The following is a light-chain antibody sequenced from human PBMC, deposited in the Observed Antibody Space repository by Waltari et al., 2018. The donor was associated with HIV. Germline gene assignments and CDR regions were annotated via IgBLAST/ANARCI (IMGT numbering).Light chain of an antibody. Sequence: SFELTQPPSVSVSPGQTASITCSGAALANHYGHWYQQQSGQASVLRLYADTERPSGLPWRFAGSTSGTIVTLTMNGVKAEDEADYYCQSTNSTSPLCVLFGGGTKLTAL. J-gene: IGLJ2*01. V-gene: IGLV3-25*03. CDR3: QSTNSTSPLCVL. CDR2: ADT. CDR1: ALANHY.